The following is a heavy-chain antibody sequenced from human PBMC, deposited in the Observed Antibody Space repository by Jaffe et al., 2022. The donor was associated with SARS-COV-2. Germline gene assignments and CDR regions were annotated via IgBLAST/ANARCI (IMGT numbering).Heavy chain of an antibody. Sequence: QVQLQESGPGLVKPSQTLSLTCTVSGGSISSGGYYWSWIRQHPGKGLEWIGYIYYSGSTYYNPSLKSRVTISVDTSKNQFSLKLSSVTAADTAVYYCAREGSCSSTSCPSPAPLGWFDPWGQGTLVTVSS. CDR3: AREGSCSSTSCPSPAPLGWFDP. D-gene: IGHD2-2*01. CDR1: GGSISSGGYY. V-gene: IGHV4-31*03. J-gene: IGHJ5*02. CDR2: IYYSGST.